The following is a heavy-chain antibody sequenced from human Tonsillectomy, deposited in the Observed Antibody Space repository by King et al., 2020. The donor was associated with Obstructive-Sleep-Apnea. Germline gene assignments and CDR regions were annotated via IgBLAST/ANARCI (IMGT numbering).Heavy chain of an antibody. J-gene: IGHJ5*02. Sequence: VQLVESGGGVVQPGRSLRLSCAASGFTFSSYAMHWVRQAPGKGLEWVAVISYDGSNKYYADSVKGRFTISRDNSKNTLYLQMNSLRAEDTAVYYCARGHYDFWSGLPDAYNWFDPWGQGTLVTVSS. CDR1: GFTFSSYA. D-gene: IGHD3-3*01. CDR3: ARGHYDFWSGLPDAYNWFDP. CDR2: ISYDGSNK. V-gene: IGHV3-30*04.